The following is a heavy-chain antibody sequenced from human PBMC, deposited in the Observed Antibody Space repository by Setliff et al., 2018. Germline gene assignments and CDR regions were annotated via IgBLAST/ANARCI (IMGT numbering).Heavy chain of an antibody. Sequence: SETLSLTCTVSGGAISNYYWSWIRQPPGKGLEWIGYIYSSGSTTYNPSLKSRVTISVDTSKNQFSLNLNSVTAADTAVYYCARYRNYFDSSGQTQYYFDYWGQGTLVTVSS. CDR3: ARYRNYFDSSGQTQYYFDY. CDR1: GGAISNYY. V-gene: IGHV4-59*01. D-gene: IGHD3-22*01. CDR2: IYSSGST. J-gene: IGHJ4*02.